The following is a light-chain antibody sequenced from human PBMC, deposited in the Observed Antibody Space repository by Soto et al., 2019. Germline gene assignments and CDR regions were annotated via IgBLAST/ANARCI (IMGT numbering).Light chain of an antibody. CDR1: QSVLYSSNNKNH. Sequence: DIVMTQSPDSLAVSLGERATINCKSSQSVLYSSNNKNHLAWYQQKAGQPPKLIIYWASTRESGVPDRFSGSKSGTEFTLTISSLQAEDGAVYFCQQYYTQPPWTFGQGTKVEIK. V-gene: IGKV4-1*01. CDR2: WAS. J-gene: IGKJ1*01. CDR3: QQYYTQPPWT.